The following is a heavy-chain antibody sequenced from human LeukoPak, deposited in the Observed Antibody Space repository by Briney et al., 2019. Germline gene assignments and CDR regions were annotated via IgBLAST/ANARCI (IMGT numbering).Heavy chain of an antibody. CDR3: ATYSNSTLQYYYGLDV. D-gene: IGHD6-6*01. V-gene: IGHV1-2*02. J-gene: IGHJ6*02. CDR2: IRPNSGGT. Sequence: ASVTVSCKTSGYTFTDYYLHWVRQAPGQGLEWMGWIRPNSGGTKNAQKFQGRVTMTRDTSISTAYMELNRLTSDDTAVYYCATYSNSTLQYYYGLDVWGQGTTVTVSS. CDR1: GYTFTDYY.